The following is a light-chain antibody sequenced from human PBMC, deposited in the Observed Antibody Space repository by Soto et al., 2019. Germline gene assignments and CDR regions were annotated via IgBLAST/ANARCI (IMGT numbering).Light chain of an antibody. CDR2: GNS. Sequence: QSVLTQPPSVSGAPGQRVTISCTGSSSNIGAGYNVHWYQQLPGTAPKLLIYGNSNRPSGVPDRFSGSKSGTSASLAITGLQAADEADYYYQSYDSSLSGSYVFGTGTKLTVL. J-gene: IGLJ1*01. V-gene: IGLV1-40*01. CDR3: QSYDSSLSGSYV. CDR1: SSNIGAGYN.